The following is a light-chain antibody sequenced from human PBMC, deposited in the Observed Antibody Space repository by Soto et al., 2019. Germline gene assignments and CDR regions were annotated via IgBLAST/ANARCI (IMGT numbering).Light chain of an antibody. CDR2: GAS. J-gene: IGKJ3*01. Sequence: EIVLTQSPGTLSLSPGERATLSCRASQSVSGSSLAWYQQKPGQAPRLLIYGASSRATGIPDRFSGSGSGTAFTLTINSLEPEDFAVYYCQQYDSSPSSFTFGPGTKVDIK. CDR3: QQYDSSPSSFT. V-gene: IGKV3-20*01. CDR1: QSVSGSS.